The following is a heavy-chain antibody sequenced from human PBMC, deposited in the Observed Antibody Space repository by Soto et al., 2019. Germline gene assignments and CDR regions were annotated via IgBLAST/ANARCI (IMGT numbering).Heavy chain of an antibody. Sequence: PSETLSLTCTVSGGSISSSSYYWGWIRQPPGKGLEWIGSIYYSGSTYYNPSLKSRVTISVDTSKNQFSLKLSSVTAADTAVYYCARHSLTDYYYYFMDVWGKGTSVIVSS. CDR1: GGSISSSSYY. CDR2: IYYSGST. J-gene: IGHJ6*03. V-gene: IGHV4-39*01. CDR3: ARHSLTDYYYYFMDV.